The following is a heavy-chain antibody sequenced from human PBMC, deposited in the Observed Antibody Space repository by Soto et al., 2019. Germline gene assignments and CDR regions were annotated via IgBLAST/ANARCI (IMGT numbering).Heavy chain of an antibody. J-gene: IGHJ6*02. Sequence: QLVESGGGLVQAGGSLSPSCSASGLTFSSSDLHWVRQAPGKGLEWVGRVRSKIHNYETSFADSVRGRFTNSRNDSDNTVSLEMSGLKSADTALYYCSRHEEGRSMVFYGMDVWGQGTTVTVSS. CDR2: VRSKIHNYET. V-gene: IGHV3-73*02. CDR1: GLTFSSSD. D-gene: IGHD1-20*01. CDR3: SRHEEGRSMVFYGMDV.